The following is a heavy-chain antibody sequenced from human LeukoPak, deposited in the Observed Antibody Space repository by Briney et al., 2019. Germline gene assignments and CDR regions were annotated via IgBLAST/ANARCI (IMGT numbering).Heavy chain of an antibody. CDR1: RGSINTGNYY. CDR3: NGRDRNYGSNAYLPDY. V-gene: IGHV4-30-4*01. Sequence: SQTLSLTCTVSRGSINTGNYYWSWIRQPPGKGLEWLGFIHYSGSTDYNPSLKSRVSISIDTSKNQFSLQLSSVTAADTAVYARNGRDRNYGSNAYLPDYWGQGTLVTVSS. J-gene: IGHJ4*02. CDR2: IHYSGST. D-gene: IGHD3-22*01.